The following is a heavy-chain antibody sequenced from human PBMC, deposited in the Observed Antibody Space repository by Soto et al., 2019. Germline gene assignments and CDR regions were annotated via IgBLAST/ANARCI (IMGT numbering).Heavy chain of an antibody. J-gene: IGHJ4*02. CDR2: IYPGDSDT. CDR3: AGYHFDNIGSQADY. CDR1: GNSFNNW. Sequence: EVQLVQSGAEVKKPGESLKISCKGLGNSFNNWIGWVRQMPGKGLEWVGIIYPGDSDTRYSPSFQGQVTISADKSISTACLQWGSLKPSDSAMYYCAGYHFDNIGSQADYWGPGTLVTVSS. D-gene: IGHD3-22*01. V-gene: IGHV5-51*01.